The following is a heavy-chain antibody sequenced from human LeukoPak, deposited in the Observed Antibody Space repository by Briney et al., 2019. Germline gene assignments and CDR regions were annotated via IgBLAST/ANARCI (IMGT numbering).Heavy chain of an antibody. CDR2: ISDSGDIT. Sequence: GSLRLSCAASGFSFSSYAMSWVRQAPGKGLEWVSAISDSGDITYYTDSVKGRFTISRDNAKNSLYLQMNSLRAEDTAVYYCARVRDPDYWGQGTLVTVSS. J-gene: IGHJ4*02. CDR1: GFSFSSYA. V-gene: IGHV3-23*01. CDR3: ARVRDPDY.